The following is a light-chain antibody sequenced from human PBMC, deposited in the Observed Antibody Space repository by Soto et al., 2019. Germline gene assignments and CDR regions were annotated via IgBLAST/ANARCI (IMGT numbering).Light chain of an antibody. CDR1: QSVSSN. CDR3: QQYNNWPPWT. CDR2: GAS. V-gene: IGKV3-15*01. J-gene: IGKJ1*01. Sequence: EIVMTQSPATLSVSPGERATLSCRASQSVSSNLAWYQQKPGQAPRLLIYGASTRATGIPARFSGSGSGTEFTPTTSSLQSEAFAFYYCQQYNNWPPWTFGQGTKVEIK.